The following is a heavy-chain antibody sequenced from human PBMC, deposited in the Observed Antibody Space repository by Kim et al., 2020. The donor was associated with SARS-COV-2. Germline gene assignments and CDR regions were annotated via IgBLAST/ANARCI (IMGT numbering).Heavy chain of an antibody. Sequence: APKFQGRVTITADESTSTAYMELSSLRSEDTAVYYCARDKKGRDGYPFDYWGQGTLVTVSS. J-gene: IGHJ4*02. V-gene: IGHV1-69*01. CDR3: ARDKKGRDGYPFDY. D-gene: IGHD5-12*01.